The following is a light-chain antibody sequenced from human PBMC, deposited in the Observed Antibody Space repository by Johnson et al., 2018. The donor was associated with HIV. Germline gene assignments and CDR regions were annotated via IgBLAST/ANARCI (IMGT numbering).Light chain of an antibody. CDR2: DNN. V-gene: IGLV1-51*01. CDR1: SSNVGSSF. CDR3: GTWDSGLTAHFV. J-gene: IGLJ1*01. Sequence: QSVLTQPPSVSAAPGQTVTISCSGSSSNVGSSFVSWYRQVPGTAPKLLIYDNNKRPSGIPGRFSGSKSGPSATLGITGLQTGDEADYYCGTWDSGLTAHFVFGSGTTITVL.